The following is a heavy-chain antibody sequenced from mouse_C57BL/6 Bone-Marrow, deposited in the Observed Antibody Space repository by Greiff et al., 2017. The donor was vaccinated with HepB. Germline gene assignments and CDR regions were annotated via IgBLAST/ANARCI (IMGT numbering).Heavy chain of an antibody. CDR2: ISYDGSN. CDR3: ASGVWYFDY. J-gene: IGHJ2*01. Sequence: ESGPGLVKPSQSLSLTCSVTGYSITSGYYWNWIRQFPGNKLEWMGYISYDGSNNYNPSLKNRISITRDTSKNQFFLKLNSVTTEDTATYYCASGVWYFDYWGQGTTLTVSS. V-gene: IGHV3-6*01. D-gene: IGHD4-1*01. CDR1: GYSITSGYY.